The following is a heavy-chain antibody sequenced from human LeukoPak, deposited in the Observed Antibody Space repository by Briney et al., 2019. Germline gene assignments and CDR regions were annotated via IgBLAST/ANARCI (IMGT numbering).Heavy chain of an antibody. CDR2: INPNSGGT. CDR3: ATFAGEHQAPFDY. J-gene: IGHJ4*02. CDR1: GYTFTGYY. D-gene: IGHD1-26*01. Sequence: ASVKVSCKASGYTFTGYYLHWVRQAPGQGLEWMGWINPNSGGTNYAQKFQGRVTMARDTSISTAYMELNRLRSDDTAVYYCATFAGEHQAPFDYWGQGTLVTVSS. V-gene: IGHV1-2*02.